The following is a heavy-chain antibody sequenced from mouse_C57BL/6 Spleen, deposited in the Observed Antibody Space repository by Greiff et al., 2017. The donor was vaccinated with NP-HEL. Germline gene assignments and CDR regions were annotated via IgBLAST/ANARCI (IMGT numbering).Heavy chain of an antibody. D-gene: IGHD2-1*01. CDR1: GYTFTSYW. J-gene: IGHJ4*01. CDR3: ASPIYSGYAMDY. Sequence: QVQLQQPGAELVRPGTSVKLSCKASGYTFTSYWMHWVKQRPGQGLEWIGVIDPSDSYTNYNQKFKGKATLTVDTSSSTAYMQLSSLTSEDSAVYYCASPIYSGYAMDYWGQGTSVTVSS. CDR2: IDPSDSYT. V-gene: IGHV1-59*01.